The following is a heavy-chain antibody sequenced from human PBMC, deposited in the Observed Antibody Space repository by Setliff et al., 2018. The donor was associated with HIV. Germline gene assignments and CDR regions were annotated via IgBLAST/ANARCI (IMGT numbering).Heavy chain of an antibody. CDR1: GGSISSSNYF. Sequence: PSETLSLTCTVSGGSISSSNYFWGWVRQPPGKGLEWIGCIYYSGNTYFNPSLKSRVTISVDTSKNQFSLKLSSVTAADTAVYYCARSSRGSLRDLDYWGPGTLVTVSS. V-gene: IGHV4-39*01. CDR3: ARSSRGSLRDLDY. J-gene: IGHJ4*02. D-gene: IGHD2-21*02. CDR2: IYYSGNT.